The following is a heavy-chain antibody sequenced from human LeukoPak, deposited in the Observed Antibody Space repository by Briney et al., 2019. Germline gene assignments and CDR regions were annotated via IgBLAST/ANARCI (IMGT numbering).Heavy chain of an antibody. Sequence: PGGSLRLSCAASGFTFSSYGMHWGRQAPGKGLDWVAVIWYDGSNKYYADSVKGRFTISRDNSKNTLYLQLNRLRAEDTAVYYCARGSGGNPIDYWGPGTLVPASS. CDR2: IWYDGSNK. CDR1: GFTFSSYG. D-gene: IGHD4-23*01. CDR3: ARGSGGNPIDY. J-gene: IGHJ4*02. V-gene: IGHV3-33*01.